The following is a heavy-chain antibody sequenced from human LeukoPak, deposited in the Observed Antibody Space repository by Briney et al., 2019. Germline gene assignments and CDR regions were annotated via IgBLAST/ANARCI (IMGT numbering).Heavy chain of an antibody. D-gene: IGHD7-27*01. J-gene: IGHJ4*02. V-gene: IGHV3-48*03. CDR2: ISSGGTTI. CDR3: TRALGLD. CDR1: GFTFSSYE. Sequence: GSLRLSCVASGFTFSSYEMNWVRQAPGGGLEWLAHISSGGTTIFYADSVSGRFTISRDNARKSSYLDMTSLRPDDTAIYYCTRALGLDWGQGTLVTVSS.